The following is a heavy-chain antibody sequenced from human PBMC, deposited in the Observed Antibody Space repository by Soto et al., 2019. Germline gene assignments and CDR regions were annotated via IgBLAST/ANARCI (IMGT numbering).Heavy chain of an antibody. Sequence: ASVKVSCKASGYTFTSYAMHWVRQAPGQRLEWMGWINAGNGNTKYSQKFQGRVTITRDTSASTAYMELSSLRSEDTAVYYCAREGAVAGYPADYWGQGTLVTVSS. CDR2: INAGNGNT. V-gene: IGHV1-3*01. J-gene: IGHJ4*02. CDR3: AREGAVAGYPADY. CDR1: GYTFTSYA. D-gene: IGHD6-19*01.